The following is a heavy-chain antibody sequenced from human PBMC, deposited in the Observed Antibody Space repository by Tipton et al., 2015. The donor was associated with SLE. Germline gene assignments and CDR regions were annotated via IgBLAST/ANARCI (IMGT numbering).Heavy chain of an antibody. CDR1: GGSFRCGDYY. CDR3: ARHLGASFDF. Sequence: TLSLTCTVSGGSFRCGDYYWSWIRQHPGKGLEWFGYIHDSGATFYNPSLRSRSAISVDTSQNQFSLRLTSVTAADTAVYYCARHLGASFDFWGQGILVTVSS. V-gene: IGHV4-31*03. CDR2: IHDSGAT. J-gene: IGHJ4*02.